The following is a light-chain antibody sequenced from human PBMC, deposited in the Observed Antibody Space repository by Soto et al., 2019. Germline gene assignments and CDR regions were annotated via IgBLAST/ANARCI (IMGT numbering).Light chain of an antibody. CDR2: DAS. Sequence: ELVLTQSPATLSLSPGERATFSGRASQSVSSYLAWYQQKPGQAHRLLIYDASNRATGIPARFSGSGSGTDFTLTISSLEPEDFAVYFCQQRSNWPPITFGQGTRLEIK. CDR3: QQRSNWPPIT. CDR1: QSVSSY. J-gene: IGKJ5*01. V-gene: IGKV3-11*01.